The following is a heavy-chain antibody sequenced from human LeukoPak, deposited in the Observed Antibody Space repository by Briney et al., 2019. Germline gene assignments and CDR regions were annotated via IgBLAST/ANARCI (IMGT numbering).Heavy chain of an antibody. V-gene: IGHV3-15*01. Sequence: GGSLRLSCAASGFTFSNAWMSWVRQAPGKGLEWVGRIKSKTDGGATDYAAPVKGRFTISRDDSKNTLYLQMSSLRAEDTAVYYCARRDGDNDRGFDYWGQGTLAIVSS. CDR2: IKSKTDGGAT. CDR1: GFTFSNAW. D-gene: IGHD4-23*01. CDR3: ARRDGDNDRGFDY. J-gene: IGHJ4*02.